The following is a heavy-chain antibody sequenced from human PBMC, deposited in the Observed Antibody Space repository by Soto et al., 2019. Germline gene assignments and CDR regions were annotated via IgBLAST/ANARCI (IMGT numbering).Heavy chain of an antibody. CDR1: GVTFSSYA. CDR3: ARVRFDYGSGSFYYGMDV. CDR2: IIPIFGTA. V-gene: IGHV1-69*13. D-gene: IGHD3-10*01. J-gene: IGHJ6*02. Sequence: ASLKVSCKASGVTFSSYAISWVRQAPGQGLEWMGGIIPIFGTANYAQKFQGRVTITADESTSTAYMELSSLRSEDTAVYYCARVRFDYGSGSFYYGMDVWGQGTTVTVSS.